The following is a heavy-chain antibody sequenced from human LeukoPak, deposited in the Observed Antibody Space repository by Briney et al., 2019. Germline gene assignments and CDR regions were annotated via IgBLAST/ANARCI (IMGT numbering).Heavy chain of an antibody. Sequence: KSSETLSLTCTVSGGSISSYYWSWIRQPPGKGLEWIGYIYYSGSTNYNPSLKSRVTISVDTSKNQSSLKLSSVTAADTAVYYCARDPYYDSSTYWYFDLWGRGTLVTVSS. CDR1: GGSISSYY. D-gene: IGHD3-22*01. CDR3: ARDPYYDSSTYWYFDL. CDR2: IYYSGST. J-gene: IGHJ2*01. V-gene: IGHV4-59*01.